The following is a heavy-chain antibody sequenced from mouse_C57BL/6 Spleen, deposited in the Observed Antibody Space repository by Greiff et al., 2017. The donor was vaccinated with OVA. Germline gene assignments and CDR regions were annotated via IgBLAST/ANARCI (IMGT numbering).Heavy chain of an antibody. CDR3: AREDDGYYPAWFAY. CDR2: ISSGSSTI. J-gene: IGHJ3*01. Sequence: EVMLVESGGGLVKPGGSLKLSCAASGFTFSDYGMHWVRQAPEKGLEWVAYISSGSSTIYYADTVKGRFTISRDNAKNTLFLQMTSLRSEDTAMYYCAREDDGYYPAWFAYGGQGTLVTVSA. D-gene: IGHD2-3*01. V-gene: IGHV5-17*01. CDR1: GFTFSDYG.